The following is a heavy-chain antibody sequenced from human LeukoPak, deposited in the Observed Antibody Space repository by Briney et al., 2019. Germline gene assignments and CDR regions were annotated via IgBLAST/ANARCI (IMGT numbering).Heavy chain of an antibody. CDR3: VYSDFWSGSANS. CDR2: IYYSGST. V-gene: IGHV4-59*01. J-gene: IGHJ4*02. Sequence: SKTLSLTCTVSGGSISSYYWSWIRQPPGKGLEWIGYIYYSGSTNYNHSLKSRVTISVDTSKNQFSLKLSSVTAADTAVYYCVYSDFWSGSANSWGQGTLVTVSS. CDR1: GGSISSYY. D-gene: IGHD3-3*01.